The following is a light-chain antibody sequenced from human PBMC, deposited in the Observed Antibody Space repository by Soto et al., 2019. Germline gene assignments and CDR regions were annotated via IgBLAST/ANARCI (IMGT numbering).Light chain of an antibody. CDR1: QSLYNNY. V-gene: IGKV3-20*01. J-gene: IGKJ1*01. Sequence: DIVLTQSPGTLSLSPGDRVTLSCRASQSLYNNYLAWYQQKPGQAPRLLIDGASSRATGIPDRFRGSGSGTDFTLTISRLEPEDFAVYYCHQYDTSPWTFGQGTKVDIK. CDR3: HQYDTSPWT. CDR2: GAS.